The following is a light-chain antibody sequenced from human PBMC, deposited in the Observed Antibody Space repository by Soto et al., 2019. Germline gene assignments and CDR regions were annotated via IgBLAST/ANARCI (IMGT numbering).Light chain of an antibody. V-gene: IGKV1-33*01. Sequence: DIQMTQSPSSLSASVGDRVTITCQASQDISNYLNWYQQKPGKAPKLLIYDASNLETGVPSRFSGSGSGTDFTFTISSLQPEDIATYYCQQYDNSYTFGQGTKVDIK. CDR1: QDISNY. J-gene: IGKJ2*01. CDR2: DAS. CDR3: QQYDNSYT.